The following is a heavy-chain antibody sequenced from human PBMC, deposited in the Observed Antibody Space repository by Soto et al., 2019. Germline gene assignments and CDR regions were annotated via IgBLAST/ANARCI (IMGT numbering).Heavy chain of an antibody. CDR2: IYYSGST. V-gene: IGHV4-39*01. Sequence: SETLSLTCTVSGGSISSSSYYWGWIRQPPGKGLELIGCIYYSGSTYYNPSLKIRVTISVDTSKNQFSLKLSSVTAADTAVYYCARRGLYGSGSYYNFDYWGQGTLVTVSS. D-gene: IGHD3-10*01. CDR1: GGSISSSSYY. CDR3: ARRGLYGSGSYYNFDY. J-gene: IGHJ4*02.